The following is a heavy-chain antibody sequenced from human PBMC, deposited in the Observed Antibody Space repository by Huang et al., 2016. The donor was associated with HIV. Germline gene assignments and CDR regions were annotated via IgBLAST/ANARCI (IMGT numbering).Heavy chain of an antibody. V-gene: IGHV3-30*14. J-gene: IGHJ4*02. CDR2: ISFDGRNK. Sequence: QVQLVESGGGVVQPGRSLRLSCAVSGFTFRDHPMHWVRQAPGNGLEWWALISFDGRNKFYAVFVRGRFTISRDNSKNILYLQLNSLTPADTSIYYCARDTTTVAGLDFWGQGALVTVSS. D-gene: IGHD6-19*01. CDR1: GFTFRDHP. CDR3: ARDTTTVAGLDF.